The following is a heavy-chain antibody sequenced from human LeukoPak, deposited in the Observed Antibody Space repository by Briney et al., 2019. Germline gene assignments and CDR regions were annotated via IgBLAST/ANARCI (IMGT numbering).Heavy chain of an antibody. J-gene: IGHJ5*02. D-gene: IGHD3-22*01. Sequence: ASVKVSCKASGYTFTSYYMRWVRQAPGQGLEWMGIINPSGGSTSYAQKFQGRVTMTRDTSTSTAYMELSSLRSEDTAVYYCAQAYYYDSSGYYGNWFDPWGQGTLVTVSS. CDR2: INPSGGST. CDR3: AQAYYYDSSGYYGNWFDP. CDR1: GYTFTSYY. V-gene: IGHV1-46*01.